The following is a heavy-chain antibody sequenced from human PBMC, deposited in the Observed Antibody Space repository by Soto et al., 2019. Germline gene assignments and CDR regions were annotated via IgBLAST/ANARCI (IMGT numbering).Heavy chain of an antibody. Sequence: QVHLVQSGAEVKKPGASVKVSCKASGYTFTDYYIHWVRQAPGQGLEWMGWIYPKSAVTNTAKKFQGRVTMTRDTSISTAYMELSSLRSDDTAVYYCARDLAFYDLPYYYGMHAWGQGTTVTVSS. CDR1: GYTFTDYY. V-gene: IGHV1-2*02. CDR3: ARDLAFYDLPYYYGMHA. CDR2: IYPKSAVT. D-gene: IGHD3-3*01. J-gene: IGHJ6*02.